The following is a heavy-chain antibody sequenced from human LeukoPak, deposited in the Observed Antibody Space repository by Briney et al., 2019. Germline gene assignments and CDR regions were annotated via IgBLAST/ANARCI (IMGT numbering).Heavy chain of an antibody. Sequence: ASVKVSCKASGYTFTSYYMHWVRQAPGQGLEWMGIINPSGGSTSYAQKFQGRVTMTRDTSTSTVYMELSSLRSEDTAVYYCARGWGTRSPGATFQELDYWGQGTLVTVSS. D-gene: IGHD1-26*01. CDR1: GYTFTSYY. CDR3: ARGWGTRSPGATFQELDY. J-gene: IGHJ4*02. V-gene: IGHV1-46*01. CDR2: INPSGGST.